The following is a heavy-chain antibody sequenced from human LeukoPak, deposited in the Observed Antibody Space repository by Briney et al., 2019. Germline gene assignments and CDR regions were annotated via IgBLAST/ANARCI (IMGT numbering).Heavy chain of an antibody. D-gene: IGHD3-22*01. V-gene: IGHV5-51*01. CDR3: AKHFDSSGYRQFYFDY. CDR1: GYSFTTYW. CDR2: IYPGDSDT. J-gene: IGHJ4*02. Sequence: GESLKISCKVSGYSFTTYWIGWVRQMPGRGLEWMGIIYPGDSDTRYSPSFQGQVTISADKSINTAYLQWSSLKASDTAMYYCAKHFDSSGYRQFYFDYWGQGVLVTVSS.